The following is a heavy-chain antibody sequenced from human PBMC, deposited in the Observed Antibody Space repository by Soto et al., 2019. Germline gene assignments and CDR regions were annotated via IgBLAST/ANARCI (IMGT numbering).Heavy chain of an antibody. CDR2: ISSNGGST. Sequence: GGSLRLSCSASGFTFSTYAIHWVRQAPGKGLEYVSAISSNGGSTYYADSVKDRFTISRDNSKNSLYLQMNSLRVEDTAVYFCARARPDIVMVVGETPGYYGMDVWGQGTTVTVSS. V-gene: IGHV3-64*04. D-gene: IGHD2-15*01. CDR3: ARARPDIVMVVGETPGYYGMDV. J-gene: IGHJ6*02. CDR1: GFTFSTYA.